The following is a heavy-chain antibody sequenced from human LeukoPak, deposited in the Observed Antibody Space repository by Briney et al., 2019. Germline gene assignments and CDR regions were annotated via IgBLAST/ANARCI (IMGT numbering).Heavy chain of an antibody. V-gene: IGHV1-69*13. CDR1: GGTFISCA. CDR2: IIPIFGTA. Sequence: ASVKVSCKASGGTFISCAISWVRQAPGQGLEWMGGIIPIFGTANYAQKFQGRVTITADESTSTAYMELSSLSAEDTAMYYCASLHFYAMGVWGQGTTVTVSS. CDR3: ASLHFYAMGV. J-gene: IGHJ6*01.